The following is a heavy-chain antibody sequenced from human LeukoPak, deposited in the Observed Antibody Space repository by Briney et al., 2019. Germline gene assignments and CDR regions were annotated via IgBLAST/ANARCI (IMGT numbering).Heavy chain of an antibody. V-gene: IGHV4-39*01. CDR1: GGSISSSSYY. CDR2: IYYSGST. J-gene: IGHJ4*02. CDR3: ARVLMATYYYDSSPH. D-gene: IGHD3-22*01. Sequence: SGTLSLTCTVSGGSISSSSYYWGWIRQPPGKGLEWIGSIYYSGSTYYNPSLKSRVTISVDTSKNQFSLKLSSVTAADTAVYYCARVLMATYYYDSSPHWGQGTLVTVSS.